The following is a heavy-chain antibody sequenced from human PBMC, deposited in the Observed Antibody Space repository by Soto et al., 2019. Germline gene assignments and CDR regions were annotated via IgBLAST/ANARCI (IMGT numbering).Heavy chain of an antibody. Sequence: QVQLVQSGAEVKKPGSSVKVSCKASGGTFSSYAISWVRQAPGQGLEWMGGIIPIFGTANYAQKFQGRVTXXAXEXXSTAYMALSSLRSEDTAVYYCARGQRIAVAGTQGYWGQGTLVTVSS. CDR2: IIPIFGTA. CDR1: GGTFSSYA. J-gene: IGHJ4*02. D-gene: IGHD6-19*01. V-gene: IGHV1-69*12. CDR3: ARGQRIAVAGTQGY.